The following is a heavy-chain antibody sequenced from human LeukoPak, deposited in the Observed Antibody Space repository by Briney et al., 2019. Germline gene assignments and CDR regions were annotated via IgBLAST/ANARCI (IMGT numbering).Heavy chain of an antibody. CDR3: ARQDYYDSSGYWPGEDY. V-gene: IGHV5-10-1*01. J-gene: IGHJ4*02. CDR2: IDPSDSYT. Sequence: GESLKISCKGSGYSFTSYWISWVRQMPGKGLEWMGRIDPSDSYTNYSPSFQGHVTISADKSIRTAYLQWSSLKASDTAMYYCARQDYYDSSGYWPGEDYWGQGTLVTVSS. CDR1: GYSFTSYW. D-gene: IGHD3-22*01.